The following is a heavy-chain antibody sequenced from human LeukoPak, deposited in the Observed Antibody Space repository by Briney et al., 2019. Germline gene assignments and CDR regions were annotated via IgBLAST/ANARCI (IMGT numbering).Heavy chain of an antibody. CDR3: ARRGGGIAAAGKVFWFDP. CDR2: IYTSGST. CDR1: GGSISSYY. Sequence: SETLSLTCTVSGGSISSYYWSWIRQPAGKGLEWIGRIYTSGSTNYNPSLKSRVTISVDTSKNQFSLKLSSVTAADTAVYYCARRGGGIAAAGKVFWFDPWGQGTLVTVSS. V-gene: IGHV4-4*07. D-gene: IGHD6-13*01. J-gene: IGHJ5*02.